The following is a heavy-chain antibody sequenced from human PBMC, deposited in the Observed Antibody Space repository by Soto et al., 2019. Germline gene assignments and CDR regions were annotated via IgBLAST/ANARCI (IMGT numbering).Heavy chain of an antibody. Sequence: QVQLQESGPGLVKPSETLSLSCSASGGSISGHYWSWVRQTRGKALEWIGYMYYSGSTNYNPSLKSRVTISMATSKNHFSLRLTSVTAADTAVYYCARGPYYDLIWNYYYMDVWGKGTTVTVSS. CDR3: ARGPYYDLIWNYYYMDV. V-gene: IGHV4-59*08. J-gene: IGHJ6*03. D-gene: IGHD3-16*01. CDR1: GGSISGHY. CDR2: MYYSGST.